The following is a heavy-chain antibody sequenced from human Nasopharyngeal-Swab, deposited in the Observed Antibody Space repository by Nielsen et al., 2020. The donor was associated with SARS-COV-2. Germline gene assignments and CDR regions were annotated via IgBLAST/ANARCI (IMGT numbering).Heavy chain of an antibody. CDR3: ALLLEWLSPVGYFDY. D-gene: IGHD3-3*01. J-gene: IGHJ4*02. Sequence: SVKVSCKASGGTFSSYAISWVRQAPGQGLEWTGGIIPIFGTANYAQKFQGRVTITADESTSTAYMELSSLRSEDTAVYYCALLLEWLSPVGYFDYWGQGTLVTVSS. V-gene: IGHV1-69*13. CDR1: GGTFSSYA. CDR2: IIPIFGTA.